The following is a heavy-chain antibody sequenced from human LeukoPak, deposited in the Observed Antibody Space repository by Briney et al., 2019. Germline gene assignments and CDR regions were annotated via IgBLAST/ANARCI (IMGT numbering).Heavy chain of an antibody. CDR1: GFTFSSYA. CDR2: ISYDGSNK. V-gene: IGHV3-30-3*01. CDR3: AGSYVYGLAAGYFDY. D-gene: IGHD6-13*01. J-gene: IGHJ4*02. Sequence: GGSLRLSCAASGFTFSSYAMHWVRQAPGKGLEWVAVISYDGSNKYYADSVKGRFTISRDNSKNTLYLQMNSLRAEDTAVYYCAGSYVYGLAAGYFDYWGQGTLVTLSS.